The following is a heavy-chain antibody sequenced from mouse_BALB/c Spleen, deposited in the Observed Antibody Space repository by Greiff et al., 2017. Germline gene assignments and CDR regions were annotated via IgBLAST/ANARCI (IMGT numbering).Heavy chain of an antibody. CDR1: GYTFTSYW. J-gene: IGHJ4*01. CDR2: IDPSDSYT. V-gene: IGHV1-69*02. Sequence: QVQLQQPGAELVKPGASVKLSCKASGYTFTSYWMHWVKQRPGQGLEWIGEIDPSDSYTNYNQKFKGKATLTVDKSSSTAYMQLSSLTSEDSAVYYGARGGNYYAMDYWGQGTSVTVSS. D-gene: IGHD2-1*01. CDR3: ARGGNYYAMDY.